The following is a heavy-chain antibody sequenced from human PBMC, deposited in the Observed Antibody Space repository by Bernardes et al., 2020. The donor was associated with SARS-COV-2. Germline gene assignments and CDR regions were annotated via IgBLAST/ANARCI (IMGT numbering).Heavy chain of an antibody. CDR3: ARDFKASGSGHYRDGYPDGTPDPGY. D-gene: IGHD5-12*01. Sequence: PGQGLEWMGWISAYNGNTNYAQKLQGRVTMTTDTSTSTAYMELRSLRSDDTALYYCARDFKASGSGHYRDGYPDGTPDPGYWGQGTLVTVSS. CDR2: ISAYNGNT. J-gene: IGHJ4*02. V-gene: IGHV1-18*01.